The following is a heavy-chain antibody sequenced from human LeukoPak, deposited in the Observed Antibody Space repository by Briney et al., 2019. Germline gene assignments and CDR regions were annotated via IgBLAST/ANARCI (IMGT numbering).Heavy chain of an antibody. Sequence: SETLSLTCTVSGGSISSSSYYWGWIRQPPGKGLEWIGSIYYSGNTYYNPSLKSRVTISVDTSKNHFSLNLSAVTAADTAVYYCARDSAAGSYYYYTDVWGKGTTVTISS. V-gene: IGHV4-39*02. CDR2: IYYSGNT. CDR3: ARDSAAGSYYYYTDV. CDR1: GGSISSSSYY. J-gene: IGHJ6*03. D-gene: IGHD1-1*01.